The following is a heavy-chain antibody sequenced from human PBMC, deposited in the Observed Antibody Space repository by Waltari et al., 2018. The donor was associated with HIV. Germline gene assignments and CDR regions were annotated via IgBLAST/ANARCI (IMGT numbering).Heavy chain of an antibody. V-gene: IGHV4-59*01. J-gene: IGHJ4*02. D-gene: IGHD2-15*01. CDR2: IYYIGST. CDR1: GGSISSYY. CDR3: ARVSSGGGGGNRYFDY. Sequence: QVQLQESGPGLVKPSETVSLTCTVSGGSISSYYWTWIRQPPEKGLEWIGYIYYIGSTNYSPSLKSRVTISVDTSKNQFSLKLSSVTAADTAVYYCARVSSGGGGGNRYFDYGGQGALVTVSS.